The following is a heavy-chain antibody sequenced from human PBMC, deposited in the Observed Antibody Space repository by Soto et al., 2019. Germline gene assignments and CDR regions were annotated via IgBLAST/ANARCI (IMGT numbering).Heavy chain of an antibody. CDR2: ISGTGGST. V-gene: IGHV3-23*01. D-gene: IGHD2-2*01. CDR1: GFTFSSYA. CDR3: AKMGLITVVVPAAMYNWFDP. J-gene: IGHJ5*02. Sequence: GGSLRLSCAASGFTFSSYAMSWVRQAPGKGLEWVSGISGTGGSTYYADSVKGRFTISRDNSKNTLYLQMNSLRAEDTAAYYCAKMGLITVVVPAAMYNWFDPWGQGTLVTVSS.